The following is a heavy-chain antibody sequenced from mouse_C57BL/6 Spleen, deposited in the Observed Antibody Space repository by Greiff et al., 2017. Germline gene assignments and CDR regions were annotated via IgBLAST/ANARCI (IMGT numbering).Heavy chain of an antibody. Sequence: EVQLVESGGGLVKPGGSLKLSCAASGFTFSDYGMHWVRQAPEKGLEWVAYISRGSSTIYYEDTVKGRFTISRDNAENTLCMQMASLRSEDTAMYYCAGGRLQLFYCYVNVWGTGSTVTVSS. CDR2: ISRGSSTI. CDR1: GFTFSDYG. J-gene: IGHJ1*03. V-gene: IGHV5-17*01. CDR3: AGGRLQLFYCYVNV. D-gene: IGHD3-1*01.